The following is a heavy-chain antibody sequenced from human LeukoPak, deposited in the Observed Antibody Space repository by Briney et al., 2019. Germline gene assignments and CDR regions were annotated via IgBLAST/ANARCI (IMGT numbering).Heavy chain of an antibody. J-gene: IGHJ4*02. CDR1: GFAFSSYS. Sequence: GGSLRLSCAASGFAFSSYSMNWVRQAPGKGLEWVSSISSSSSYIYYADSVKGRFTISRDNAKNSLYLQMNSLRAEDTAVYYCARLMPGYSSSWYAYWGQGTLVTVSS. CDR3: ARLMPGYSSSWYAY. D-gene: IGHD6-13*01. V-gene: IGHV3-21*01. CDR2: ISSSSSYI.